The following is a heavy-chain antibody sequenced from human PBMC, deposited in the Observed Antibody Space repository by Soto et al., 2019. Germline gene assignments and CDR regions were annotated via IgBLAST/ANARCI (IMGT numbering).Heavy chain of an antibody. V-gene: IGHV3-23*01. D-gene: IGHD4-4*01. Sequence: GSLRLSCAASGFTFSSYATSCVRQAPGKGLEWVSAISGSGGSTYYADSVKGRFTISRDNSKNTLYLQMNSLRAEDTAVYYCAKDRTVSYFDYYYYYYMDVWGQGTAVPVSS. CDR2: ISGSGGST. CDR1: GFTFSSYA. CDR3: AKDRTVSYFDYYYYYYMDV. J-gene: IGHJ6*03.